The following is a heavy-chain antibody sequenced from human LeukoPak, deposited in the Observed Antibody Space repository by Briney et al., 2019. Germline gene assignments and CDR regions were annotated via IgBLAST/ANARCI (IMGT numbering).Heavy chain of an antibody. Sequence: GGTLRLSCAASGFTFTRYGMSWVRQAPGKGLEWVSSISGSGDSTYYADSVKGRFTISRDNSKNTLYLQMNSLRAEDTAVYYCARDFSGWSNWGQGTLVTVSS. CDR3: ARDFSGWSN. D-gene: IGHD6-19*01. J-gene: IGHJ1*01. CDR2: ISGSGDST. V-gene: IGHV3-23*01. CDR1: GFTFTRYG.